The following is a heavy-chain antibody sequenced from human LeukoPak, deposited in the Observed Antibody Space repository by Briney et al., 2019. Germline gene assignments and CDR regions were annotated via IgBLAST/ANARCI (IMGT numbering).Heavy chain of an antibody. CDR3: ARAGIYGSGSYSPNWFDP. CDR2: IYYSGST. Sequence: SETLSLTCTVSGGSISSGDYYWSWIRQPPGMGLEWIGYIYYSGSTYYNPSLKSRVTISVDTSKNQFSLKLSSVTAADTAVYYCARAGIYGSGSYSPNWFDPWGQGTLVTVSS. V-gene: IGHV4-30-4*08. J-gene: IGHJ5*02. D-gene: IGHD3-10*01. CDR1: GGSISSGDYY.